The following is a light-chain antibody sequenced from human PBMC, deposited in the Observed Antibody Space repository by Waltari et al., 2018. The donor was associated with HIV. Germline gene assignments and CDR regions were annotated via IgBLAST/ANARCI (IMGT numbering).Light chain of an antibody. CDR1: QSVKTN. CDR2: GAS. J-gene: IGKJ1*01. CDR3: HQYYHWPRT. V-gene: IGKV3D-15*01. Sequence: EVVMTQSPATLSVSPGARATLSCRASQSVKTNLAWYQQQPGQAPRLLIHGASTTASGVAARFSGSGSGTEFTLTISSLQSEDVAVYFCHQYYHWPRTFGQGTKV.